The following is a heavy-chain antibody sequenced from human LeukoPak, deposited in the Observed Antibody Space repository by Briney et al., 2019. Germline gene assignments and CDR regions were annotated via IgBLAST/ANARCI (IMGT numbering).Heavy chain of an antibody. D-gene: IGHD3-3*01. CDR1: GFTFSSYW. CDR2: IKQGGSEK. Sequence: GGSLRLSCAASGFTFSSYWMSWVRQAPGKGLEWVANIKQGGSEKYYVDSVKGRFTISRDNAKNSLYLQVNSLRAEDTAVYYCARVSTHYDFWSGYYSPNFDYWGQGTLVTVSS. V-gene: IGHV3-7*01. J-gene: IGHJ4*02. CDR3: ARVSTHYDFWSGYYSPNFDY.